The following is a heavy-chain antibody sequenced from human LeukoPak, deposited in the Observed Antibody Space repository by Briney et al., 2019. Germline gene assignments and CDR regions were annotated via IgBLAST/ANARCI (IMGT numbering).Heavy chain of an antibody. V-gene: IGHV3-23*01. CDR1: GFSFSSYA. CDR3: ARNENSGWGYFDY. CDR2: IGGSNGIT. J-gene: IGHJ4*02. D-gene: IGHD5-12*01. Sequence: GGSLRLSCAASGFSFSSYAMSWVRQAPGKGLEWVSVIGGSNGITFYVGSVRGRFTISRDNSKDTLYLQMNSLRAEDTAVYYCARNENSGWGYFDYWGQGTLVTVSS.